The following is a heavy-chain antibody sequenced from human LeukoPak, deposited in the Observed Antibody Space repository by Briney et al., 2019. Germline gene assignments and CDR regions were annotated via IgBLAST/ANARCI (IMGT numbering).Heavy chain of an antibody. CDR1: GFTFSSYS. D-gene: IGHD1-26*01. CDR3: ARRIVGATTGLGY. V-gene: IGHV3-21*04. CDR2: ISSSSSYI. J-gene: IGHJ4*02. Sequence: PGGSLRLSCAASGFTFSSYSMNWVRQAPGKGLEWVSSISSSSSYIYYADSVKGRFTISRDNAKNSLYLQMNSLRAEDTAVYYCARRIVGATTGLGYWGQGTLVTVSS.